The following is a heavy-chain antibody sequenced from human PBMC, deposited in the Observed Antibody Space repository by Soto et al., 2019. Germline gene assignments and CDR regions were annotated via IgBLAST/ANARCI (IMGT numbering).Heavy chain of an antibody. CDR2: IYYSGST. CDR3: ARDRYGDYYYYDY. CDR1: GGSISSGDYY. V-gene: IGHV4-30-4*01. Sequence: PSETLSLTCTVSGGSISSGDYYWRWIRQPPGKGLEWTGYIYYSGSTYYNPSLKSRVTISVDTSKNQFSLKLSSVTAADTAVYYCARDRYGDYYYYDYWGQGTLVTVSS. J-gene: IGHJ4*02. D-gene: IGHD4-17*01.